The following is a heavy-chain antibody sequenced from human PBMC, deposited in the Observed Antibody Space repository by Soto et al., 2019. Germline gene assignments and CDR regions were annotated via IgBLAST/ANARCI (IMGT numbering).Heavy chain of an antibody. D-gene: IGHD3-3*01. V-gene: IGHV3-74*01. Sequence: GGSLRLSCAASGFTFSSYWMHWVRQAPGKGLVWVSRINSDGSSTSYADSVKGRFTISRDNAKNTLNLQMNSLRAEDTAVYYCARETITIFGVVIDYWGQGTLVTVSS. CDR2: INSDGSST. J-gene: IGHJ4*02. CDR1: GFTFSSYW. CDR3: ARETITIFGVVIDY.